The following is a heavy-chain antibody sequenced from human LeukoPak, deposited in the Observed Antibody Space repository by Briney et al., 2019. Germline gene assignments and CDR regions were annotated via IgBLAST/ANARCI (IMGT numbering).Heavy chain of an antibody. CDR3: ASNRSSSD. D-gene: IGHD6-6*01. CDR2: INHSGST. J-gene: IGHJ1*01. Sequence: SETLSLTCAVSGGSFSGYHWTWIRQPPGKGLEWIGEINHSGSTNYNPSLKSRVTISVDTSKNQFSLKVSSVTAADTAVYYCASNRSSSDWGQGTLVTVSS. V-gene: IGHV4-34*01. CDR1: GGSFSGYH.